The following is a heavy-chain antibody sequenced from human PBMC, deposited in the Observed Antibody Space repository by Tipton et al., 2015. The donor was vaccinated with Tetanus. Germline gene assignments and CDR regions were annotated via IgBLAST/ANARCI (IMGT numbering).Heavy chain of an antibody. CDR1: GFSFRDFG. Sequence: SLRLSCAGSGFSFRDFGMNWVRQAPGKGLERISYISYSSTSIYYADSVKGRFAVSRDNAKNSLYLQMNTLRDDDTAVYYCARRGEARANWFDSWGQGTLVTVSS. CDR3: ARRGEARANWFDS. CDR2: ISYSSTSI. J-gene: IGHJ5*01. V-gene: IGHV3-48*02.